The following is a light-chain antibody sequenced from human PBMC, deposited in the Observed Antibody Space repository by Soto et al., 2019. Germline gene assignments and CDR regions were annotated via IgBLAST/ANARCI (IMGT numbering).Light chain of an antibody. V-gene: IGLV1-51*01. CDR3: GSWDRSLRGWV. J-gene: IGLJ3*02. CDR2: DNN. CDR1: SSNIGNNH. Sequence: QSVLTQPPSVSAAPGQKVTVSCSGSSSNIGNNHVSWYQHLPVTAPKVLIYDNNKRPSGIPDRFSGSKSATSATLDITGLQTGDEADYYCGSWDRSLRGWVFGGGTKLTVL.